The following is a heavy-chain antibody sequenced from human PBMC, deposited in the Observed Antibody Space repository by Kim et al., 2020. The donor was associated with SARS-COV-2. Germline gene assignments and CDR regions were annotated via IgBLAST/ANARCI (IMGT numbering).Heavy chain of an antibody. CDR3: ARYHRDYDILTGFGGRYFDY. CDR1: GYTFTSYG. CDR2: ISAYNGNT. D-gene: IGHD3-9*01. V-gene: IGHV1-18*01. Sequence: ASVKVSCKASGYTFTSYGISWVRQAPGQGLEWMGWISAYNGNTNYAQKLQGRVTMTTDTSTSTAYMELRSLRSDDTAVYYRARYHRDYDILTGFGGRYFDYWGQGTLVTVSS. J-gene: IGHJ4*02.